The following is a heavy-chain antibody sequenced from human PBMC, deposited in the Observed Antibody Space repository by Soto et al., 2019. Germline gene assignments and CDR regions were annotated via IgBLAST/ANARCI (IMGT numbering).Heavy chain of an antibody. J-gene: IGHJ4*02. CDR1: GGTFSSYA. CDR2: IIPIFGTA. Sequence: QVQLVQSGAEVKKPGSSVKVSCKASGGTFSSYAISWVRQAPGQGLEWMGGIIPIFGTANYAQKFQGRVTITADESTSTAYMELSSLRSEDTAVYYCANSRYYYDSSGYYLDYWGQGTLVTVSS. D-gene: IGHD3-22*01. V-gene: IGHV1-69*12. CDR3: ANSRYYYDSSGYYLDY.